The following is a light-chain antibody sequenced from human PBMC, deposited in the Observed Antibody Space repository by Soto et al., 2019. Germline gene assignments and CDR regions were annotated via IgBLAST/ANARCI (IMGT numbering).Light chain of an antibody. CDR3: CSYAGGTTSYVV. Sequence: QSALTQPASVSGSPGQSITISCTGTSSVVGSYNLVSWYQQHPGKAPKLIIYEGIKRPSGVSNRSPASKSDNTASLTISGLQAEDESDYYCCSYAGGTTSYVVFGRGTKVTVL. J-gene: IGLJ2*01. V-gene: IGLV2-23*01. CDR2: EGI. CDR1: SSVVGSYNL.